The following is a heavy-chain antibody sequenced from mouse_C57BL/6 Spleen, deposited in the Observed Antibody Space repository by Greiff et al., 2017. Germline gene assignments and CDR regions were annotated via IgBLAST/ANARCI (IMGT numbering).Heavy chain of an antibody. Sequence: QVQLQQPGTELVKPGASVKLSCKASGYTFTSYWMPWVKQRPGQGLEWIGNINPSTGGTNYNEKFKSKATLTVDKSSSTAYMQLSSLTSEDSAVYYCARKKDCFGSNDYYYAMDYWGQGTSVTVSS. CDR2: INPSTGGT. CDR3: ARKKDCFGSNDYYYAMDY. D-gene: IGHD1-1*01. V-gene: IGHV1-53*01. CDR1: GYTFTSYW. J-gene: IGHJ4*01.